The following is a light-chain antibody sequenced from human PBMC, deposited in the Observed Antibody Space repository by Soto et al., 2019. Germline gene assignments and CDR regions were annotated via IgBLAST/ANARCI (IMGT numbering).Light chain of an antibody. Sequence: QSVLTQPASVSGSPGQSITISCTGTSSDVGNYKYVSWYQQHPGKAPKLMIYEVSNRPSGVSNRFSGSKSGNTASLTISGLQAEDEADYFCSSYSISTAYLFGTGTKVTV. CDR2: EVS. CDR3: SSYSISTAYL. J-gene: IGLJ1*01. CDR1: SSDVGNYKY. V-gene: IGLV2-14*01.